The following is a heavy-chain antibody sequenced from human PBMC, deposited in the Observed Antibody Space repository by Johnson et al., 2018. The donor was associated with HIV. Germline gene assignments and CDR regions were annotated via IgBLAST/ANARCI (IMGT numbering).Heavy chain of an antibody. D-gene: IGHD6-19*01. J-gene: IGHJ3*01. V-gene: IGHV3-13*01. Sequence: EVQLVESGGGVVQPGGSLRLSCAASGFSFSDYGIHWVRQATGKGLEWVSAIGTAGDTYYPGSVKGRFTISRENAKNSLYLQMNSLRAGDTAVYYCARGQGAVAGWGAFDLWGQGTMVTVSS. CDR2: IGTAGDT. CDR3: ARGQGAVAGWGAFDL. CDR1: GFSFSDYG.